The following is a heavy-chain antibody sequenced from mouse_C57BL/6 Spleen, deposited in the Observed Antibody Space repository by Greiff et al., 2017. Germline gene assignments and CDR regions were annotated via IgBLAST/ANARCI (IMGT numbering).Heavy chain of an antibody. Sequence: QVQLKESGPGLVAPSQSLSITCTVSGFSLTSYAISWVRQPPGKGLEWLGVIWTGGGKNYNSALKYRLSISKDNSKSQVFLKMNSLQTDDKARYYCARADEGTYYAMDCWGQGASVTVSS. CDR1: GFSLTSYA. CDR2: IWTGGGK. J-gene: IGHJ4*01. V-gene: IGHV2-9-1*01. CDR3: ARADEGTYYAMDC. D-gene: IGHD3-3*01.